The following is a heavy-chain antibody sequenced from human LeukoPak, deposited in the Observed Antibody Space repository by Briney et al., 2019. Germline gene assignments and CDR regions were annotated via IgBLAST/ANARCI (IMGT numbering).Heavy chain of an antibody. Sequence: PGGSLRLSCAASGFSFSRYAMHWVRQAPGKGLEWVALISYDGSKKTYVDSVKGRFTISRGNSKNMLYLQMNSLRAEDTAIYHCASLRFLEWLFYSRTEAPKFDYWGQGTLVTVSS. CDR1: GFSFSRYA. D-gene: IGHD3-3*01. CDR2: ISYDGSKK. CDR3: ASLRFLEWLFYSRTEAPKFDY. J-gene: IGHJ4*02. V-gene: IGHV3-30*04.